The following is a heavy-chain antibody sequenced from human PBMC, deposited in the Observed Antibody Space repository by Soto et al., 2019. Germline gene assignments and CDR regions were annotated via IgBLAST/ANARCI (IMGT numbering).Heavy chain of an antibody. CDR2: TSYDGGAT. Sequence: GGSLRLSCAASGFTFSTYAMSWVRQAPGKGLEWVSSTSYDGGATYYADSVKGRFTFSRDNSRDTLYLQMNSLRADDTAVYYCARVGVSSNSDYWGQGTLVTAPQ. V-gene: IGHV3-23*01. J-gene: IGHJ4*02. D-gene: IGHD3-16*01. CDR1: GFTFSTYA. CDR3: ARVGVSSNSDY.